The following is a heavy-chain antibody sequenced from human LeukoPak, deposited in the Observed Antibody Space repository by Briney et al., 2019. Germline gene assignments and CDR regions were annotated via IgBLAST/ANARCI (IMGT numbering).Heavy chain of an antibody. D-gene: IGHD6-19*01. CDR2: IYTSGST. Sequence: SETLSLTCTVSGGSISSYYWSWIRQPAGKGLEWIGRIYTSGSTNYNPSPKSRVTMSVDTSKNQFYLKLSSVTAEDTAVYYCARVRGIYSSGWLSWWFDPWGQGTLVTVSS. J-gene: IGHJ5*02. CDR1: GGSISSYY. V-gene: IGHV4-4*07. CDR3: ARVRGIYSSGWLSWWFDP.